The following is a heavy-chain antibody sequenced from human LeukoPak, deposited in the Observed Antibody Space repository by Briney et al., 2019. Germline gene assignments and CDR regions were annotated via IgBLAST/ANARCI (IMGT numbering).Heavy chain of an antibody. Sequence: GGSLRLSCAASGFTFSSYALHWVRQAPGKGLEWVALISYDGSNKYFADSVRGRFTISRDNSKHTLYLQMNSLRAEDTAVYYCVRDIGVGSSGYYGYFDYWGQGTLVTVSS. CDR1: GFTFSSYA. J-gene: IGHJ4*02. V-gene: IGHV3-30-3*01. D-gene: IGHD3-22*01. CDR3: VRDIGVGSSGYYGYFDY. CDR2: ISYDGSNK.